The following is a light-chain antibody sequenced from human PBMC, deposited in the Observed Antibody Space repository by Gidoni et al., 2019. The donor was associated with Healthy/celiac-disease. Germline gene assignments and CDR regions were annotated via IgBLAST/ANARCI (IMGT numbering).Light chain of an antibody. J-gene: IGKJ1*01. CDR3: QQYNSEWT. CDR1: QSKSSW. CDR2: DAS. V-gene: IGKV1-5*01. Sequence: DIQMTQSPSTLSASVGDRVTITCRASQSKSSWWAWYQQKPGKAPKLLIYDASSVESGVPSRFSGSASGTEFTLTISSLQPDDFATYYCQQYNSEWTFGQGTKVEIK.